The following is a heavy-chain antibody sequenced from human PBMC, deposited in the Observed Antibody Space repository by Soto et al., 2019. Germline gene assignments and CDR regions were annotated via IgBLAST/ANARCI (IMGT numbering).Heavy chain of an antibody. Sequence: QVQLQESGPRLVEPSGTLSLTCAVSAASIGTNNWWCWVRQPPGKGLVRIGEVYHSGTTNCNPSLKRRVTISIDNSKTHFSLSLPSITAADTVGKYLAVPGLGDIEYRSHGTLVIVSS. CDR3: AVPGLGDIEY. CDR2: VYHSGTT. D-gene: IGHD3-10*01. V-gene: IGHV4-4*02. CDR1: AASIGTNNW. J-gene: IGHJ4*01.